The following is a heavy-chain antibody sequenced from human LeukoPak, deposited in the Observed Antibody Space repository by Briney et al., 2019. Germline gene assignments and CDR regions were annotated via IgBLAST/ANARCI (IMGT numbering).Heavy chain of an antibody. Sequence: PGGSLRLPCAASGFTFSRYGMHWVGQAPGKALEGVAFIRYDGSNKYYADSVKGRFTIPRDNSKNTLYLQMNSLRAEDTAGYYCAKDKGRAVVGLDYWGQGTLVTVSS. D-gene: IGHD6-19*01. V-gene: IGHV3-30*02. J-gene: IGHJ4*02. CDR1: GFTFSRYG. CDR3: AKDKGRAVVGLDY. CDR2: IRYDGSNK.